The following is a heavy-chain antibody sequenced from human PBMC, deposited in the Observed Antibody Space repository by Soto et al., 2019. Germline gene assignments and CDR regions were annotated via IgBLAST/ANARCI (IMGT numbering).Heavy chain of an antibody. CDR3: ARATYGDYVVDY. D-gene: IGHD4-17*01. J-gene: IGHJ4*02. CDR2: IYYSGST. V-gene: IGHV4-59*01. CDR1: GGSISSYY. Sequence: PSETLSLTCTVSGGSISSYYWSWIRQPPGKGLEWNGYIYYSGSTNYNPSLKNRNTIKINTSKNQFSLKMSSVNTADTAVYYCARATYGDYVVDYWGQGTLVTVSS.